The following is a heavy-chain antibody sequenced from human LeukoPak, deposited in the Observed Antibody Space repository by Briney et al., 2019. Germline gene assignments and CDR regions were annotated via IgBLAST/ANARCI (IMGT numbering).Heavy chain of an antibody. D-gene: IGHD1-1*01. V-gene: IGHV3-30*02. Sequence: GGSLRLSCAASGFTFSSYGMHWVRQAPGKVLEWVAFIRYDGSNKYYADSVKGRFTISRDNSKNTLYLQMNSLRAEDTAVYYCAKETTRSRVGRGNFDYWGQGTLVTVSS. J-gene: IGHJ4*02. CDR2: IRYDGSNK. CDR3: AKETTRSRVGRGNFDY. CDR1: GFTFSSYG.